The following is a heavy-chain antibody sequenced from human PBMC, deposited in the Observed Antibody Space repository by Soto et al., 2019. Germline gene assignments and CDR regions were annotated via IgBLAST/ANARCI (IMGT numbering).Heavy chain of an antibody. J-gene: IGHJ1*01. Sequence: ASVKVSCKASGYKFTTYFIHWVRQAPGQGLEWMGMIHPSGDTGYGQKFRGRVTMTIDTSTTIAYMELRNLTSEDTAIYFSVRGYCTTTPCSGDFQHWGQGTLVTVSS. V-gene: IGHV1-46*01. D-gene: IGHD2-8*01. CDR3: VRGYCTTTPCSGDFQH. CDR1: GYKFTTYF. CDR2: IHPSGDT.